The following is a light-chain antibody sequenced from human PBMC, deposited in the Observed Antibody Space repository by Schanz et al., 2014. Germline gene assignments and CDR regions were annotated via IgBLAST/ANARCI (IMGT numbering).Light chain of an antibody. CDR1: QSISTW. CDR2: DAS. V-gene: IGKV1-5*01. Sequence: DIQMTQSPSTLSASVGDRVTITCRASQSISTWLAWYQQKPGKAPKVLIYDASSLESGVPSRFSGSGSGTEFTLTISSLQAGDVAVYYCQQYYSLPLTFGGGTKVEIK. J-gene: IGKJ4*01. CDR3: QQYYSLPLT.